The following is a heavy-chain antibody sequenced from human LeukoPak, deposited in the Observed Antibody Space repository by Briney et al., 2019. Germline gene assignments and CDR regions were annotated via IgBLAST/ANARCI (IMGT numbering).Heavy chain of an antibody. D-gene: IGHD6-13*01. CDR2: IYYSGST. CDR3: ARTGYSSDYYGMDV. CDR1: GGSISSGDYY. V-gene: IGHV4-30-4*02. J-gene: IGHJ6*02. Sequence: PSETLFLTCTVSGGSISSGDYYWSWIRQPPGKGLEWIGYIYYSGSTYYNPSLKSRVTISVDTSKNQFSLKLRSVTAADTAVYYCARTGYSSDYYGMDVWGQGTTVTVSS.